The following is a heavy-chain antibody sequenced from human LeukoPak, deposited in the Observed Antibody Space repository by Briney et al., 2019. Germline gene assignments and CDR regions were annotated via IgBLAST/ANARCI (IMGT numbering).Heavy chain of an antibody. V-gene: IGHV3-23*01. CDR1: GFTFSSYA. CDR2: ISGSGGST. CDR3: AKDFGPPASARNWFDP. J-gene: IGHJ5*02. D-gene: IGHD3-3*01. Sequence: GGSLRLSCAASGFTFSSYAMSWVRQAPGKGLEWVSAISGSGGSTYYADSVKGRFTISRDNSKNTLYLQMNSLRAEDTAVYYCAKDFGPPASARNWFDPWGQGTLVTVSS.